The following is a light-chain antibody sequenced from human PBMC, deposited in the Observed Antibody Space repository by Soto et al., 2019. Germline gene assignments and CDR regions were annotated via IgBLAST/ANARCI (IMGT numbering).Light chain of an antibody. CDR2: DAS. CDR1: QSVSSY. V-gene: IGKV3-11*01. CDR3: QQRSNWPLT. Sequence: EIVLTQSPATLSLSPGERVTLSCRASQSVSSYLAWYQQKPGQAPRLLIYDASNRATGIPARFSGSGSGTDFPLTISSLEPEDFAVYYCQQRSNWPLTFGGGTNVDIK. J-gene: IGKJ4*01.